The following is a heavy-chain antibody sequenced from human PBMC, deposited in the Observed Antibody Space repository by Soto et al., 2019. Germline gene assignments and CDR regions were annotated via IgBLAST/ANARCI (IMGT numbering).Heavy chain of an antibody. CDR3: ARRRQGDWIDS. CDR1: GGSMSSSDSY. J-gene: IGHJ5*01. V-gene: IGHV4-39*01. CDR2: IYYRGTS. Sequence: PSETLSLTCTVSGGSMSSSDSYWGWIRQPPGKGLEWIGDIYYRGTSNYNPSLNSRVTISVDTSKNQFSLNLSSVTAADTAVYYCARRRQGDWIDSWGQGTLVTVSS.